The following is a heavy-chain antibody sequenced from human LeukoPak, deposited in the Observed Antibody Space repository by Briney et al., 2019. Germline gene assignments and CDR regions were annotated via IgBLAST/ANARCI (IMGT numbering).Heavy chain of an antibody. V-gene: IGHV3-7*01. CDR3: ARGGEAFDI. CDR2: IKQDGSEK. CDR1: GFTFSSYW. D-gene: IGHD3-10*01. Sequence: WGSLRLSCAASGFTFSSYWMSWVRQDPGKELEWVANIKQDGSEKYYVDSVKGRFTISRDNAKNSLYLQMNSLRAEDTAVYYCARGGEAFDIWGQGTMVTVSS. J-gene: IGHJ3*02.